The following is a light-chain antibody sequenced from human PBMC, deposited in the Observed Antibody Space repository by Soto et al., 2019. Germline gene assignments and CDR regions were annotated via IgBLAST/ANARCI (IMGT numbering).Light chain of an antibody. V-gene: IGKV4-1*01. CDR3: QQYYSTPYT. CDR2: WAS. CDR1: QSVLYSSNNKNC. Sequence: DIVMTQSPDSLAVSLGERATINCKSSQSVLYSSNNKNCLAWYQQKPGQPPNLLIYWASTRESGVPDRFSGSGSGTAFTLTISSLQAEDVAVYYCQQYYSTPYTFGQGTKLEIK. J-gene: IGKJ2*01.